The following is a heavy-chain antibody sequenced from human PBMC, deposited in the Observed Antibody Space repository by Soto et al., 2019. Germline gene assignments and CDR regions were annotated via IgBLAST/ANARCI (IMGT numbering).Heavy chain of an antibody. D-gene: IGHD3-16*01. CDR3: ARDGGDFDY. V-gene: IGHV3-33*05. CDR2: ISHDGNKK. CDR1: GFIFSSYG. Sequence: HPGWSLRLSCATSGFIFSSYGIHWLRQAPGKGLEWLAIISHDGNKKYYADSVKGRFTISRDNSKNTVYLQMDSLRVEDTAVYYCARDGGDFDYWGQGT. J-gene: IGHJ4*02.